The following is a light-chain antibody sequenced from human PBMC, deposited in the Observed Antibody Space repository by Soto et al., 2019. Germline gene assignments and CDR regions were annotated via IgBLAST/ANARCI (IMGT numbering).Light chain of an antibody. CDR1: QSISSN. CDR2: AAS. V-gene: IGKV1-39*01. Sequence: DIQMTQSASSLSASVGDRVTITCRASQSISSNLNWHQQKPGKAPKVLIYAASSLQSGVPSRFSGSGSGTDFTLTISSLQPEDFATYYCQQSYSTPYTFGQGTMLEIK. CDR3: QQSYSTPYT. J-gene: IGKJ2*01.